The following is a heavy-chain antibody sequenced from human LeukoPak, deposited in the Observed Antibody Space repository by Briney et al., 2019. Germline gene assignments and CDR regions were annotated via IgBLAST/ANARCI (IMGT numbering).Heavy chain of an antibody. CDR1: GFTFSDYY. D-gene: IGHD6-6*01. Sequence: GGSLRLSCAASGFTFSDYYMSWIRQAPGKGLEWVSYISRSGSTIYYADSVKGRFTISRDNAKNTLYLQMNSLRAEDTAVYYCANPSSIAAPYWGQGTLVTVSS. V-gene: IGHV3-11*01. J-gene: IGHJ4*02. CDR3: ANPSSIAAPY. CDR2: ISRSGSTI.